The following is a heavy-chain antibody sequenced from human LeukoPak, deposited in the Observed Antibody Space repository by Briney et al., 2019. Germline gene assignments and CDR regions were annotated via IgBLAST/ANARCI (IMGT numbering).Heavy chain of an antibody. CDR1: GGSISSYY. CDR2: IYYSGST. V-gene: IGHV4-59*08. Sequence: SETLSLTCTVSGGSISSYYWSWIRQPPGKGLEWIGYIYYSGSTNYIPSLKSRVTISVDTSKNQFSLKLSSVTAADTAVYYCARHCVAGGSYFSAFDIWGQGTMVTVSS. D-gene: IGHD1-26*01. CDR3: ARHCVAGGSYFSAFDI. J-gene: IGHJ3*02.